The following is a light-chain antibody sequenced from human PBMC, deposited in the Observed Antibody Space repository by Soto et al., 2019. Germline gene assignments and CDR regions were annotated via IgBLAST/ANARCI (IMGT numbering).Light chain of an antibody. V-gene: IGLV2-14*01. J-gene: IGLJ2*01. Sequence: QSALTQPASVSGSPGQSITISCTGTSSDVGSYNYVSWYQQHPGKAPKLMIYEVSNRPSGIPDRFSGSKSGTSATLGITGLQTGDEADYYCGTWDSSLSVGVFGGGTKVTVL. CDR1: SSDVGSYNY. CDR3: GTWDSSLSVGV. CDR2: EVS.